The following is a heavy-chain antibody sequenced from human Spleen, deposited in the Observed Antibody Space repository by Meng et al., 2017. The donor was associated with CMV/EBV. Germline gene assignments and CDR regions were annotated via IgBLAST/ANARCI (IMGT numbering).Heavy chain of an antibody. J-gene: IGHJ5*02. CDR2: IYTGDKT. D-gene: IGHD2-2*01. CDR1: GFSVRTNY. V-gene: IGHV3-53*01. Sequence: GGSLRLSCAASGFSVRTNYMSWVRQAPGKGLECVTAIYTGDKTYYADSVKGRFTISRDNSENTFFLQMDSLRVDDTAVYYCARDHIVPAADDWFDPWGQGTLVTVSS. CDR3: ARDHIVPAADDWFDP.